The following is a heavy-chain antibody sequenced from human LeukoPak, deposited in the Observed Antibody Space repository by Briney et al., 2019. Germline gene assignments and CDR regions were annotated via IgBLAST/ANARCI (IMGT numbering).Heavy chain of an antibody. CDR2: IIPIFGTA. CDR3: AKNYYGSGNHRYFDY. Sequence: SVMVSCKASGGTFSSYAISWVRQAPGQGLEWMGGIIPIFGTANYAQKFQGRVTITADESTSTAYMELSSLRSEDTAVYYCAKNYYGSGNHRYFDYWGQGTLVTVSS. J-gene: IGHJ4*02. V-gene: IGHV1-69*01. CDR1: GGTFSSYA. D-gene: IGHD3-10*01.